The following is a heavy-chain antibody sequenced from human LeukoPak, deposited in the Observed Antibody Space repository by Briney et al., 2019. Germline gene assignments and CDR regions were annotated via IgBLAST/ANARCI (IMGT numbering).Heavy chain of an antibody. J-gene: IGHJ4*02. CDR3: AKTPHYYDSSGYPPFRFEY. D-gene: IGHD3-22*01. V-gene: IGHV3-23*01. Sequence: PGGSLRLSCDVSGFTFSSNAMAWVRQAPGKGLEWVSGITGSGDSTYYADSVKGRFTISRDNSKNTMYLQMNSLRAEDTAVYYCAKTPHYYDSSGYPPFRFEYWGQGTLVTVSS. CDR1: GFTFSSNA. CDR2: ITGSGDST.